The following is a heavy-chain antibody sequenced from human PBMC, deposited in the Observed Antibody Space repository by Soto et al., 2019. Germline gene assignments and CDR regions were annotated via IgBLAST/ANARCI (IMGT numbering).Heavy chain of an antibody. Sequence: PSETLSLTCAVYGGSFSGYYWSWIRQPPGKGLEWIGEINHSGSTNYNPSLKSRVTISVDTSKNQFSLKLSSVTAADTAVYYCARGQEWLLHHYFDYWGQGTRVTVSS. CDR3: ARGQEWLLHHYFDY. V-gene: IGHV4-34*01. D-gene: IGHD3-3*01. CDR2: INHSGST. J-gene: IGHJ4*02. CDR1: GGSFSGYY.